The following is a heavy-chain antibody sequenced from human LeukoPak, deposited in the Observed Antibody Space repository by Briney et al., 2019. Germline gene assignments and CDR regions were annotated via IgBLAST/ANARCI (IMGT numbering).Heavy chain of an antibody. CDR1: GFTFSSYG. D-gene: IGHD1-7*01. J-gene: IGHJ4*02. V-gene: IGHV3-33*01. CDR3: ARQLNYRDYFDY. Sequence: GGSLRLSCAASGFTFSSYGMHWVRQAPGKGLEWVAVIWYDGSNKYYADSVKGRFTISRDNSKNTLYLQMNSLRAEDTAAYYCARQLNYRDYFDYWGQGTLVTVSS. CDR2: IWYDGSNK.